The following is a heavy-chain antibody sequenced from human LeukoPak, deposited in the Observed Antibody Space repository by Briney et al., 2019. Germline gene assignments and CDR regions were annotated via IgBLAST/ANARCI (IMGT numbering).Heavy chain of an antibody. J-gene: IGHJ4*02. V-gene: IGHV3-64*01. CDR1: GFTFSSYA. CDR2: ISSNGGST. D-gene: IGHD3-10*01. CDR3: ARDSARHYYGSGSFDY. Sequence: GGSLRLSCAASGFTFSSYAMHWVRQAPGKGLEYVSAISSNGGSTYYANSVKGRFTISRDNSKNTLYLQMGSLRAEDMAVYYCARDSARHYYGSGSFDYWGQGTLVTVSS.